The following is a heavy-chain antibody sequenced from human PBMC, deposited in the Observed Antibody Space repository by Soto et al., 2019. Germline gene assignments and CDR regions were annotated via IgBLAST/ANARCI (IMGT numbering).Heavy chain of an antibody. D-gene: IGHD6-19*01. CDR1: GFTFSSYA. Sequence: QVQLVESGGGVVQPGRSLRLSCAPSGFTFSSYAMHWVRQAPGKGLEWVAVISYDGSNKYYADSVKGRFTISRDNSKKTLYLQMNSLRAEDTAVYYCAREGLDDVTSYGMDVWGQGTTVTVSS. V-gene: IGHV3-30-3*01. CDR3: AREGLDDVTSYGMDV. CDR2: ISYDGSNK. J-gene: IGHJ6*02.